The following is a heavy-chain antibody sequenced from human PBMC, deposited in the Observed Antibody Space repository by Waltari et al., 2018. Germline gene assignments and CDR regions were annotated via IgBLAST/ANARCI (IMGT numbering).Heavy chain of an antibody. CDR1: GYSLSRGSS. Sequence: QVQLQESGPGLVTPSETLSLTCAVSGYSLSRGSSWGWLLQPPGKGLEWIGSIYHSGSTYYNPSLKSRVTISVDTSKNQFSLKLSSVTAADTAVYYCARNTDDFWSGYLDYWGQGTLVTVSS. V-gene: IGHV4-38-2*01. CDR3: ARNTDDFWSGYLDY. D-gene: IGHD3-3*01. CDR2: IYHSGST. J-gene: IGHJ4*02.